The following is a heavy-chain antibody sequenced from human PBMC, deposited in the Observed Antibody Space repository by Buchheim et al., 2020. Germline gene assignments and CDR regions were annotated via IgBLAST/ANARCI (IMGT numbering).Heavy chain of an antibody. CDR3: ASTRKPGSSSTLVYGYYGMDV. CDR2: ISYDGSNK. J-gene: IGHJ6*02. V-gene: IGHV3-30*04. CDR1: GFTFMNYA. Sequence: QMQLMESGGGVVQPGGSLRLSCAASGFTFMNYAAHWVRQAPGKGLEWVAVISYDGSNKYYADSVKGRFTISRDNSKNTLYLQMNSLRAEDTAVYYCASTRKPGSSSTLVYGYYGMDVWGQGTT. D-gene: IGHD6-13*01.